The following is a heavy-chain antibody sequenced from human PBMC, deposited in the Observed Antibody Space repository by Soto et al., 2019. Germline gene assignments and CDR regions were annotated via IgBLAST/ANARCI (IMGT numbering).Heavy chain of an antibody. V-gene: IGHV1-18*01. CDR2: ISAYNGNT. J-gene: IGHJ5*02. Sequence: GASVKVSCKASGYTFTSYGISWVRQAPGQGLEWMGWISAYNGNTNYAQKLQGRVTMTTDTSTSTAYMELRSLRSDDTAVYYCARDPRITIFGVVIMWFDPWGQGTLVTVS. CDR1: GYTFTSYG. D-gene: IGHD3-3*01. CDR3: ARDPRITIFGVVIMWFDP.